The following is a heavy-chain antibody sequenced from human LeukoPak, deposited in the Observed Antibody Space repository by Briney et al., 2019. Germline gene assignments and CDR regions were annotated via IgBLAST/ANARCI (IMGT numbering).Heavy chain of an antibody. CDR1: GFTFSSYS. CDR3: ASPSGYDLSPFDY. Sequence: KPGGSLRLSCAASGFTFSSYSMNWVRQAPGKGLEWVSSISSSSSYIYYADSVKGRFTISRDNAKNSLYLQMNSLRAEDTAVYYCASPSGYDLSPFDYWGQGTLVTVSS. J-gene: IGHJ4*02. D-gene: IGHD5-12*01. V-gene: IGHV3-21*01. CDR2: ISSSSSYI.